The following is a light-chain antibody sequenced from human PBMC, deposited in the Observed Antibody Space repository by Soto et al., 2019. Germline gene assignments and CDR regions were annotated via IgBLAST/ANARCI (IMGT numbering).Light chain of an antibody. J-gene: IGKJ2*01. CDR2: DAS. Sequence: EIVLTQSPATLSLSPGEIATLSCRASPSVSSYLAWYQQKPGQAPRLLIYDASIRATGIPASFSGSGSGTDFTLTITGLEPEDFAVYYCQQRSNWPRNFGQGTKLVIK. CDR1: PSVSSY. CDR3: QQRSNWPRN. V-gene: IGKV3-11*01.